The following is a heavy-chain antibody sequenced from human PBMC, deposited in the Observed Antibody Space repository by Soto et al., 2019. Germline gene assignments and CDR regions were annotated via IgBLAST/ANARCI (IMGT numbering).Heavy chain of an antibody. CDR3: ATAMGDFWKGYLGPGSYFDY. D-gene: IGHD3-3*01. J-gene: IGHJ4*02. CDR2: FDPEDGET. Sequence: ASVKVSCKVSGYSLTELSMHWVRQAPGKGLEWMGGFDPEDGETIYAQKFQGRVTMTEDTSTDTAYMELSSLRSEDTAVYYCATAMGDFWKGYLGPGSYFDYWGQGTLVTVSS. CDR1: GYSLTELS. V-gene: IGHV1-24*01.